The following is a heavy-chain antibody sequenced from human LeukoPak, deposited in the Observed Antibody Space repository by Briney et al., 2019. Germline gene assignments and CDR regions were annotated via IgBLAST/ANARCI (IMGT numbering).Heavy chain of an antibody. Sequence: PSETLSLTRAVSVGSIRSSYWSWIRHPPRRGLEWSGDISNIGSANYSPSLTGPVSISVGMSNTQIFLDLTSVTAADTSVYYCARAQYAGFSSGYSGGSYYMDVWGKGTPVSVSS. J-gene: IGHJ6*03. V-gene: IGHV4-59*01. CDR3: ARAQYAGFSSGYSGGSYYMDV. CDR1: VGSIRSSY. D-gene: IGHD3-3*01. CDR2: ISNIGSA.